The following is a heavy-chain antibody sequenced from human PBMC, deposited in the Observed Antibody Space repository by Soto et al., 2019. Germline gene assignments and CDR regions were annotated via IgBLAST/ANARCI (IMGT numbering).Heavy chain of an antibody. CDR3: ARLGRRTVASHFDY. D-gene: IGHD2-21*01. V-gene: IGHV4-59*08. J-gene: IGHJ4*02. Sequence: QVQLQESGPGLVKPSETLSLICTVSGGSISPYYWSWIRQPPGKGLEWIGYIYYSGSTNYNPSLRSRVTRSVDTSKNQFSLRLSSVPAADTAVYYCARLGRRTVASHFDYWGQGTLITVSS. CDR1: GGSISPYY. CDR2: IYYSGST.